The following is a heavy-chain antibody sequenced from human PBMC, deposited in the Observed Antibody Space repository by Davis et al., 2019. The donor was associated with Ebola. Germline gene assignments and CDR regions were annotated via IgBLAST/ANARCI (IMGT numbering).Heavy chain of an antibody. J-gene: IGHJ6*02. D-gene: IGHD3-3*01. CDR1: GFTFGDYA. CDR2: IRSKAYGATT. V-gene: IGHV3-49*04. Sequence: PGGSLRLSCSGSGFTFGDYAMTWVRQAPGKGLEWVGFIRSKAYGATTEYAASVKGRFIISRDDSKSTFYLQMNSLKTEDTAVYYCCRDVKYYANSGSGEYGLDVWGQGTTVTASS. CDR3: CRDVKYYANSGSGEYGLDV.